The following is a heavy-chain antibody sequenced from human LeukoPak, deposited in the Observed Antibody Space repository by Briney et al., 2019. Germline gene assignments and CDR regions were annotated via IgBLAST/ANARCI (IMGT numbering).Heavy chain of an antibody. Sequence: PGGSLRLSCAASVFTFSSYAMSWVRQAPGKGLEWVAPISGSGATTYYADSVKGRFTISRDNSKNTLYLQMNSLRIEDTAVYYCAKAHDIIVVLDFWGQGTLVTVSS. D-gene: IGHD2-15*01. CDR2: ISGSGATT. CDR3: AKAHDIIVVLDF. CDR1: VFTFSSYA. J-gene: IGHJ4*02. V-gene: IGHV3-23*01.